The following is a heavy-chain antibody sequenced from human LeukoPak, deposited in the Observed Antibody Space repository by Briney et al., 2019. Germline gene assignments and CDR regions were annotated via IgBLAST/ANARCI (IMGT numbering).Heavy chain of an antibody. CDR3: ARLVSAAAGTRVY. J-gene: IGHJ4*02. CDR2: IYYSGST. D-gene: IGHD6-13*01. CDR1: GGSISSSSYY. Sequence: PSETLSLTCTVSGGSISSSSYYWGWIRQPPGEGLEWIGSIYYSGSTYYNPSLKSRVTISVDTSKNQFSLKLSSVTAADTAVYYCARLVSAAAGTRVYWGQGTLVTVSS. V-gene: IGHV4-39*01.